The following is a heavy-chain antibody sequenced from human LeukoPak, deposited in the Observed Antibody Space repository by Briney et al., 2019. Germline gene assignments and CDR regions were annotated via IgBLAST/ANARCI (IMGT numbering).Heavy chain of an antibody. CDR2: IYTSGST. CDR1: GDSITSYY. Sequence: SETLSLTCTVSGDSITSYYWSWIRQPAGKGLEWIGRIYTSGSTNYNPSLKSRVTISVDTSKNQFSLKLSSVTAADTAVYYCARHAATSPYYYYYMDVWGKGTTVTVSS. D-gene: IGHD5-12*01. J-gene: IGHJ6*03. V-gene: IGHV4-4*07. CDR3: ARHAATSPYYYYYMDV.